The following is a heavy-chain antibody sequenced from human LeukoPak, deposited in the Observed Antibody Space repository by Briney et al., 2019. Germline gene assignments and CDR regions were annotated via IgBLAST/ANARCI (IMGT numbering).Heavy chain of an antibody. CDR3: AVPSGIQWLKADPIDY. J-gene: IGHJ4*02. Sequence: SETLSLTCTVSGGSISSGSYYWSWIRQPAGKGLEWIGRIYTSGSTNYNPSLKSRVTISVDTSKNQFSLKLSSVTAADTAVYYCAVPSGIQWLKADPIDYWGQGTLVTVSS. CDR1: GGSISSGSYY. V-gene: IGHV4-61*02. D-gene: IGHD6-19*01. CDR2: IYTSGST.